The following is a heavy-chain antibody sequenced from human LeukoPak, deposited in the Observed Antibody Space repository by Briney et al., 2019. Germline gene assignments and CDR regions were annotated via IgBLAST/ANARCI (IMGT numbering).Heavy chain of an antibody. CDR3: PKKPTPPGNNYYYYYMDV. D-gene: IGHD4-23*01. Sequence: GGALRLSCAASGFTFSSYAMSWVRQAPGKGLEWVSAISGSGGSTYYADSVKGRFTISRDNSKNTLYLQMNSLRAEDTAVYYCPKKPTPPGNNYYYYYMDVGGKGTTVTFP. CDR1: GFTFSSYA. CDR2: ISGSGGST. J-gene: IGHJ6*03. V-gene: IGHV3-23*01.